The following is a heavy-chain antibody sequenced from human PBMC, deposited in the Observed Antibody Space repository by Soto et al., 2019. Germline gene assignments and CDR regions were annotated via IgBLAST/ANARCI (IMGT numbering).Heavy chain of an antibody. J-gene: IGHJ5*02. CDR1: AGSISSSPYY. D-gene: IGHD3-22*01. CDR3: ARVPYYYDSSGYYNWFDP. CDR2: IYHSGST. Sequence: SETLSLTCTVSAGSISSSPYYWGWIRQPPGKGLEWIGDIYHSGSTYYNPSLKSRVTISVDTSKNQFSLKLSSVTAADTAVYYCARVPYYYDSSGYYNWFDPWGQGTLVSVSS. V-gene: IGHV4-39*07.